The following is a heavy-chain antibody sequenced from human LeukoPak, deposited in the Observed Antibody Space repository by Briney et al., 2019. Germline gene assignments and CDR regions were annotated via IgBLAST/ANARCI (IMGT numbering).Heavy chain of an antibody. Sequence: SETLSLTCAVYGGSFSGYYWSWIRQPPGKGLEWIGEINHSGSTNYNPSLKSRVTISVDTSKNQFSLKLSSVTAADTAVYYCASIIEAGPYNWFDPWGQGTLVTVSS. CDR2: INHSGST. J-gene: IGHJ5*02. D-gene: IGHD3-16*02. V-gene: IGHV4-34*01. CDR1: GGSFSGYY. CDR3: ASIIEAGPYNWFDP.